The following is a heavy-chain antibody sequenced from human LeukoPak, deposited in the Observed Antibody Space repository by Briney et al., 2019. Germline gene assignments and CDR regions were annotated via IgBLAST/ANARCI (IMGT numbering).Heavy chain of an antibody. D-gene: IGHD5-18*01. CDR2: IYYSGST. Sequence: SETLSLTCTVSGGSISSYYWSWIRQPPGKGLEWIGYIYYSGSTNYNPSLKSRVTISVDTSKNQFSLKLSSVTAADTAVYYCARQGLRGYSYSSVLEYYFDYWGQGTLVTVSS. J-gene: IGHJ4*02. V-gene: IGHV4-59*08. CDR1: GGSISSYY. CDR3: ARQGLRGYSYSSVLEYYFDY.